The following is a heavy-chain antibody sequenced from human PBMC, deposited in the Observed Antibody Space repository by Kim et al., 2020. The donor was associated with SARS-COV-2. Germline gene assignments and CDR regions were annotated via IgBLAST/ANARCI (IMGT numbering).Heavy chain of an antibody. CDR1: GGSISSYY. CDR3: ARIGRFGVLLSPLYYYYGMDV. V-gene: IGHV4-59*08. D-gene: IGHD3-10*01. Sequence: SETLSLTCTVSGGSISSYYWSWIRQPPGKGLEWIGYIYYSGSTNYNPSLKSRVTISVDTSKNQFSLKLSSVTAADTAVYYCARIGRFGVLLSPLYYYYGMDVWGQGTTVTVSS. CDR2: IYYSGST. J-gene: IGHJ6*02.